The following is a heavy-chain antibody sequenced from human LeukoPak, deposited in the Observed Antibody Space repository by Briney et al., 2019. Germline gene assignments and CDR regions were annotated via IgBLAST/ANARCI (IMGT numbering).Heavy chain of an antibody. CDR2: IHHSGST. CDR1: GASVDSSNW. V-gene: IGHV4-4*02. CDR3: ARGLYGSDSY. J-gene: IGHJ4*02. D-gene: IGHD6-19*01. Sequence: PSETLSLTCAVCGASVDSSNWWIWVRQPPKKGLEWIGEIHHSGSTNYDPSLKSRVTMSVDTSKNQISLRLSSVTAADTAVYYCARGLYGSDSYWGQGNLVTVSS.